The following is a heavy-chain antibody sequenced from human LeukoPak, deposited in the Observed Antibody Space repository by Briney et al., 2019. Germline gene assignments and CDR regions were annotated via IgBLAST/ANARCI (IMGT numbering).Heavy chain of an antibody. CDR3: TKSDGYRLIRL. CDR2: INHNGTT. D-gene: IGHD3-16*02. CDR1: GFTFSGYG. Sequence: GSLRLSCATSGFTFSGYGMHWVRQAPGKGLEWIGEINHNGTTRYNKPLKSRVTISLDTSKNQFSLKVISLTAADTAAYYCTKSDGYRLIRLCGRGTMVTVSS. V-gene: IGHV4-34*03. J-gene: IGHJ3*01.